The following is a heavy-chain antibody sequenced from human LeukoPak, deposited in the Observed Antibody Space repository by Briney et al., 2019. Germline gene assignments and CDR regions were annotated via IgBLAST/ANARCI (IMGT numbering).Heavy chain of an antibody. D-gene: IGHD4-17*01. CDR1: GFTFSSYG. V-gene: IGHV3-30*02. CDR2: IRYDGSNK. J-gene: IGHJ3*02. Sequence: GGSLRLSCAASGFTFSSYGMHWVRQAPGKGLEWVAFIRYDGSNKYYADSVKGRFTISRDNSKNTLYLRMNSLRAEDTAAYYCARGGLGHYGAYDAFDIWGQGTMVTVSS. CDR3: ARGGLGHYGAYDAFDI.